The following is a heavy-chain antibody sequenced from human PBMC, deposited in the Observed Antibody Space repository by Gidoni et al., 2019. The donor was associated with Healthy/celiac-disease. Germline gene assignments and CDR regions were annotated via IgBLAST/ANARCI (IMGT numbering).Heavy chain of an antibody. J-gene: IGHJ4*02. D-gene: IGHD5-18*01. Sequence: EVPLLASGRGLVPPGGSLRLSCAASGFTFSSDAMSWVRQAPGKGLGWVSAIIGSGGSTYYADSGKGRFTISRDNSKNTLYLQMNSLRAEDTAVYYCAKELGRGYSYVFDYWGQGTLVTVSS. CDR2: IIGSGGST. V-gene: IGHV3-23*01. CDR3: AKELGRGYSYVFDY. CDR1: GFTFSSDA.